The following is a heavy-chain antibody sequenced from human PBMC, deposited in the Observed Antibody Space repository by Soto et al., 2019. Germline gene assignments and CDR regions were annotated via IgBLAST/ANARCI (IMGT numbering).Heavy chain of an antibody. J-gene: IGHJ4*02. Sequence: ASVKVSCKTSGYTFAAYYIHWIRQAPGQGLEWMGWINPTSGGTVYAQNFQDRVTMTRDTSISTAYMELRRLNSDDTAVYYCARDPDYGDYWGYFFDSCGQRTPVTVSS. CDR3: ARDPDYGDYWGYFFDS. CDR2: INPTSGGT. D-gene: IGHD4-17*01. V-gene: IGHV1-2*02. CDR1: GYTFAAYY.